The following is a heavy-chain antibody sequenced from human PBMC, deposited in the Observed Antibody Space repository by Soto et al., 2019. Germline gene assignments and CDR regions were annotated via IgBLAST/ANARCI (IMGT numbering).Heavy chain of an antibody. CDR3: ARRWSLLRYCRGGSCSGVNP. V-gene: IGHV1-46*01. Sequence: GASVKVSCKASGYTFTSYYMHWVRQAPGKGLEWMGIINPSGGSTSYAQKFQGRVTMTRDTSTSTVYMELSSLRSEDTAVYYCARRWSLLRYCRGGSCSGVNPWGQGTLVTVSS. D-gene: IGHD2-15*01. J-gene: IGHJ5*02. CDR1: GYTFTSYY. CDR2: INPSGGST.